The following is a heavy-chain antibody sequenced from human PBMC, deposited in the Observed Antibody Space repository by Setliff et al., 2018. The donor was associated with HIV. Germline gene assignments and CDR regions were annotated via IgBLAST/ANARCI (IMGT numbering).Heavy chain of an antibody. CDR3: AVRRYYDSTGYYDY. CDR2: IYYSGST. J-gene: IGHJ4*02. D-gene: IGHD3-22*01. V-gene: IGHV4-39*07. CDR1: GGSISSSSYY. Sequence: PSETLSLTCTVSGGSISSSSYYWGWIRQPPGKGLEWIGSIYYSGSTYYNPSLKSRVTISVDTSKNQFSLKLTSVTAADTAVYYCAVRRYYDSTGYYDYWGQGMLVTVSS.